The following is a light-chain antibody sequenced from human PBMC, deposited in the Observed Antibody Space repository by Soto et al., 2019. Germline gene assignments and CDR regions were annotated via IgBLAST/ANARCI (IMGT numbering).Light chain of an antibody. CDR1: QCLXNW. V-gene: IGKV1-5*03. CDR3: QQYNSS. Sequence: IQVTQCPSTLSASVGDRVTITCRASQCLXNWFAWYQQKPGKAPKLLIYKASRLESGVPSRFSGTGSGTEFTLTISSLQPEDFAMYYCQQYNSSFGQGTKVDIK. CDR2: KAS. J-gene: IGKJ2*01.